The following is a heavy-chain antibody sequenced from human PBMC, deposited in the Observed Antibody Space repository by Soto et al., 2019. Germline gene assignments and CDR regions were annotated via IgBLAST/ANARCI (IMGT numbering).Heavy chain of an antibody. Sequence: GWSLRLSCAASGSTFRNSAMSWVRQAPGRGLEWVGRIKSKTDGGTTDFAAPVKGRFTISRDDSKNTLFLQMNSLKTEDTAVYYCTTDDPINNCWGQGTLVTVSS. CDR1: GSTFRNSA. CDR2: IKSKTDGGTT. V-gene: IGHV3-15*01. CDR3: TTDDPINNC. J-gene: IGHJ4*02.